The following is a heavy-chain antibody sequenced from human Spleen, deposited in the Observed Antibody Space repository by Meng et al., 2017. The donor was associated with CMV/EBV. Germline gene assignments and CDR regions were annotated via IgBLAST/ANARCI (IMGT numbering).Heavy chain of an antibody. CDR3: ATGRGFNWFDP. Sequence: ASVKVSCKASGFTFTDYYIHWVRQAPGQGLEWMGWINPHSGGTDFVQKFRGRVTMTRDTSISTVYMELSRLRSEDTAVYYCATGRGFNWFDPWGRGTLVTVSS. CDR2: INPHSGGT. V-gene: IGHV1-2*02. J-gene: IGHJ5*02. CDR1: GFTFTDYY.